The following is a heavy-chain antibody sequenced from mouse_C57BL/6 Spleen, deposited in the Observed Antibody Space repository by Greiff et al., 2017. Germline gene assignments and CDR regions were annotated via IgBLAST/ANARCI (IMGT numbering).Heavy chain of an antibody. V-gene: IGHV2-2*01. CDR2: IWSGGST. CDR1: GFSLTSYG. J-gene: IGHJ2*01. D-gene: IGHD4-1*01. CDR3: ARNWDHYFDY. Sequence: VMLQESGPGLVQPSQSLSLTCTVSGFSLTSYGVHWVRQSPGKGLEWLGVIWSGGSTDYNAAFISRLSISKDNSKSQVFFKMNSLKADDTAIYYCARNWDHYFDYWGQGTTLTVSS.